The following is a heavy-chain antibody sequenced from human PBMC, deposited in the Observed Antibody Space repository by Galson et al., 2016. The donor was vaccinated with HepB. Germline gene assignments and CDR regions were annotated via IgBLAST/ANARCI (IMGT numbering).Heavy chain of an antibody. J-gene: IGHJ5*02. CDR3: ARALRSESNVRYNWFDP. D-gene: IGHD3-10*01. CDR1: GFTFSSYW. V-gene: IGHV3-74*01. CDR2: INSDGSST. Sequence: SLRLSCAASGFTFSSYWMHWVRQAPGKGLVWVSRINSDGSSTSYADSVKGRFTISRDNAKNTLYLQMNSLRAEETAVYYCARALRSESNVRYNWFDPWGQGTLVTVSS.